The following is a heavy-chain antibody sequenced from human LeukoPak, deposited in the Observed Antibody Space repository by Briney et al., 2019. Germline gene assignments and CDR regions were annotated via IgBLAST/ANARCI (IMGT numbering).Heavy chain of an antibody. CDR2: IYYSGST. CDR3: ARVYSRHFDY. J-gene: IGHJ4*02. D-gene: IGHD1-14*01. V-gene: IGHV4-59*01. CDR1: GGSISSYY. Sequence: SETLSLTCTVSGGSISSYYWSWLRQPPGKALEWIGYIYYSGSTNYNPSLKSRVTISVDTSKNQFSLKLTSVTAADTAVYYCARVYSRHFDYWGQGTLVTVSS.